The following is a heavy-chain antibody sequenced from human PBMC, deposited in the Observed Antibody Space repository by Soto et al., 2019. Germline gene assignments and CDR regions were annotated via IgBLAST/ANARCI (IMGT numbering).Heavy chain of an antibody. J-gene: IGHJ6*02. CDR1: GFTFSSYE. CDR3: ARGGRNYYDRSATYYGMDV. Sequence: GGSLRLSCAASGFTFSSYEMNWVRQAPGQGLERVSFISSGGSTIYYADSVKGRFTISRDNAKNSLNLQMNSLRAEDTAVYYCARGGRNYYDRSATYYGMDVWGQGTTVTVSS. V-gene: IGHV3-48*03. D-gene: IGHD3-22*01. CDR2: ISSGGSTI.